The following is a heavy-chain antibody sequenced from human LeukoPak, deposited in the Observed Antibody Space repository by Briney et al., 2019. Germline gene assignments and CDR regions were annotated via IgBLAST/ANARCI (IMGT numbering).Heavy chain of an antibody. CDR3: AREGLQLRMGNWFDP. V-gene: IGHV1-2*02. D-gene: IGHD5-18*01. Sequence: GASVKVSCKASGYTFTGYYMHWVRQAPGQGLEWMGWINPNSGGTNYAQKFQGRVTMTRDTSISTAYMELSRLRSDDTAVYYCAREGLQLRMGNWFDPWGQGTLVTVSS. CDR1: GYTFTGYY. CDR2: INPNSGGT. J-gene: IGHJ5*02.